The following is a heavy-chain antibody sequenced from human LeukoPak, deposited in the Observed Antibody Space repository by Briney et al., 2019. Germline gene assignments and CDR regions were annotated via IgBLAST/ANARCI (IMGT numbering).Heavy chain of an antibody. CDR3: AKQGAFDI. Sequence: AASVTVSCKASGYTFTGYYMHWVRQAPGQGLEWMGWMNPNSGNTGYAQKFQGRVTMTRNTSISTAYMELSSLRSEDTAVYYCAKQGAFDIWGQGTMVTVSS. J-gene: IGHJ3*02. D-gene: IGHD1/OR15-1a*01. V-gene: IGHV1-8*02. CDR2: MNPNSGNT. CDR1: GYTFTGYY.